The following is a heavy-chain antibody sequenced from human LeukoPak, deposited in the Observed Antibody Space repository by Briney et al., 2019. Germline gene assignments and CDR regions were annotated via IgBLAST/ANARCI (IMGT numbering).Heavy chain of an antibody. D-gene: IGHD3-10*01. CDR1: GGSISSYY. J-gene: IGHJ4*02. CDR3: ARDLNYYGSGGLRY. V-gene: IGHV4-59*01. Sequence: SETLSLTCTVSGGSISSYYWSWIRQPPGKGLEWIGYIYYSGSTNYSPTLKSRVTISVDTSKNQFSLKLSSVTAADTAVYYCARDLNYYGSGGLRYWGQGTLVTVSS. CDR2: IYYSGST.